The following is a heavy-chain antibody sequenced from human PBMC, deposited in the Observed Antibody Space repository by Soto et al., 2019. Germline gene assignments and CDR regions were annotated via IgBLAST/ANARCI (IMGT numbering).Heavy chain of an antibody. J-gene: IGHJ3*02. CDR1: GGSFSAYY. CDR2: LNLGGGT. Sequence: QVQLQQWGAGLLKPSETLSLTCAVSGGSFSAYYWNWIRQPPGKGLEWIGDLNLGGGTKYNPSLKIRVPISVDTSKNHFSRKLRSVPAADTAVYSGARGRLRSCGGRSCERSVFDIWGQGTMATVS. D-gene: IGHD2-15*01. CDR3: ARGRLRSCGGRSCERSVFDI. V-gene: IGHV4-34*01.